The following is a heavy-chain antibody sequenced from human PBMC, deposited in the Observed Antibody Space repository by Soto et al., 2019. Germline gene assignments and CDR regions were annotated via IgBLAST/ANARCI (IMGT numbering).Heavy chain of an antibody. V-gene: IGHV4-31*03. J-gene: IGHJ4*02. CDR1: GGSISSGGYY. CDR3: ARERFYTGVDY. CDR2: IYYSGST. Sequence: QVQLQESGPGLVKPSQTLSLTCTVSGGSISSGGYYWSWIRQHPGKGLEWIGYIYYSGSTYYNPSRTSRVTISGDTSKNHFSLKLSSVTAADTAVYYCARERFYTGVDYWGQGTLVTVSS. D-gene: IGHD3-16*01.